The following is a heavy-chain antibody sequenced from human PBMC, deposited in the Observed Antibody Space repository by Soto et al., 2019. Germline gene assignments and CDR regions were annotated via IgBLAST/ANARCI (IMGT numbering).Heavy chain of an antibody. D-gene: IGHD6-19*01. J-gene: IGHJ4*02. V-gene: IGHV3-13*05. Sequence: EVQLVESGGGLVQPGGSLRLSCAASGFSFSSYDMHWVRQATGKGLEWVSAIGTAGDPYYPGSVKGRFTISRENAKNSLYLQMNSLRAGDTAVYYCARTQSGKQWLAFDYWGQGTLVTVSS. CDR1: GFSFSSYD. CDR2: IGTAGDP. CDR3: ARTQSGKQWLAFDY.